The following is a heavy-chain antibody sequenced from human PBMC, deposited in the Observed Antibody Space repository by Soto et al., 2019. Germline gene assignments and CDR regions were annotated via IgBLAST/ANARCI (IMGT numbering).Heavy chain of an antibody. J-gene: IGHJ5*02. Sequence: ASVKVSCKASGYTFTSYAMHWVRQAPGQRLEWMGWISAGNGNTKYSQKFQGRVTITRDTSASTAYMELSSLRSEDTAVYYCARETVDCTNGVCYFFWFDPWGQGTLVTVSS. D-gene: IGHD2-8*01. CDR2: ISAGNGNT. V-gene: IGHV1-3*01. CDR3: ARETVDCTNGVCYFFWFDP. CDR1: GYTFTSYA.